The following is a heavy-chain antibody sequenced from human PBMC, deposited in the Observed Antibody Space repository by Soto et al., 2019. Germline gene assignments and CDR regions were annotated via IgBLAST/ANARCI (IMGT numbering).Heavy chain of an antibody. J-gene: IGHJ4*02. CDR2: ISYEGSHT. CDR1: GFIFGSYG. CDR3: AKEVHCGGGSCSWSEGFDY. Sequence: QVQLVESGGGVVQPGMSLRHSCAASGFIFGSYGMHWVRQAPGKGLEWVAVISYEGSHTYYADSVKGRFTITRDNSKNTLYLQMNSLRPEDTAVYYCAKEVHCGGGSCSWSEGFDYWGQGTLLTVSS. V-gene: IGHV3-30*18. D-gene: IGHD2-15*01.